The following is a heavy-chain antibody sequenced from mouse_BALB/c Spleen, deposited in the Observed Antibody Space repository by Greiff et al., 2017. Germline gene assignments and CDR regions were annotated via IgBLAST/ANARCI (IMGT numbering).Heavy chain of an antibody. CDR1: GFNIKDTY. V-gene: IGHV14-3*02. CDR3: ARTLLAY. CDR2: IDPANGNT. J-gene: IGHJ3*01. Sequence: EVKVVESGAELVKPGASVKLSCTASGFNIKDTYMHWVKQRPEQGLEWIGRIDPANGNTKYDPKFQGKATITADTSSNTAYLQLSSLTSEDTAVYYCARTLLAYWGQGTLVTVSA.